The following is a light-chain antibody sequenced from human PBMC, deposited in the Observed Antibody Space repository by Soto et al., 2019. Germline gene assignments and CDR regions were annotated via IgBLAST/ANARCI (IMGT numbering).Light chain of an antibody. J-gene: IGLJ1*01. Sequence: QAGLTHRRSVSWFPGQTVTISCTVTSSDVGGYNYVCWYQHHPGKAPKLMIYDVNKRPSGVAGRFSGSKSGNTASLTISGLQAEDEADYYCCSYAGSYPFVFGTGTKVTVL. V-gene: IGLV2-11*01. CDR3: CSYAGSYPFV. CDR1: SSDVGGYNY. CDR2: DVN.